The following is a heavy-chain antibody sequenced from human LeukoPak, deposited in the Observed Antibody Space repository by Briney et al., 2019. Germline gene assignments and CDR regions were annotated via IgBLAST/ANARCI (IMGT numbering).Heavy chain of an antibody. V-gene: IGHV1-69*05. D-gene: IGHD6-13*01. Sequence: SVKVSCKASGGTVSSYAISWVRQAPGQGLEWMGGIIPIFGTANYAQKFQGRVTITTDESTSTAYMELSSLRSEDTAVYYCASRSSSWYNWFDPWGQGTLVTVSS. CDR3: ASRSSSWYNWFDP. CDR1: GGTVSSYA. CDR2: IIPIFGTA. J-gene: IGHJ5*02.